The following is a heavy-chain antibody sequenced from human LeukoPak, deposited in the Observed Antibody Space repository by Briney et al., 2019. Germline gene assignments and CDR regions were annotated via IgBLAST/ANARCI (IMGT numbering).Heavy chain of an antibody. J-gene: IGHJ4*02. D-gene: IGHD6-6*01. CDR3: ARHTTLSIAAQFDY. Sequence: PSETLSLTCTVSGGSISSSSYYWGWIRQPPGEGLERIGSIYYSGSPYSNPPLKSRVTISEDTSKNQFSLKLSAVTAADPAVYYCARHTTLSIAAQFDYWGQGTLVTVSS. CDR1: GGSISSSSYY. V-gene: IGHV4-39*01. CDR2: IYYSGSP.